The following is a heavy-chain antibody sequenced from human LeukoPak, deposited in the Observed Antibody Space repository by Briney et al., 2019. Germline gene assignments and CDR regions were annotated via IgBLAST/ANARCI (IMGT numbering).Heavy chain of an antibody. V-gene: IGHV3-11*04. CDR2: IASSTGTK. J-gene: IGHJ4*02. Sequence: PGGSLRLSCAASGFTYSDYYMSWVRQFPGKGLELVAYIASSTGTKYYADSVKGRFTISGDNAKNSLFLQMRRLTAEDTAVYYCARAIPFSVWGQGTLVTVSS. CDR3: ARAIPFSV. D-gene: IGHD2-2*02. CDR1: GFTYSDYY.